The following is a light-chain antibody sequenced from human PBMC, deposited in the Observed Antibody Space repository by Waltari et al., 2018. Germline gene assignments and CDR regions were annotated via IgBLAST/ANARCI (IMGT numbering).Light chain of an antibody. Sequence: CKSIRNFLCTVNNKTSLALYQQKSGQPPKLLFYWASTRESGVPDRFSASGSGTSFTLTISSLRAEDVAVYYCQQYYSTPATFGQGTKVEIK. CDR2: WAS. CDR1: RNFLCTVNNKTS. CDR3: QQYYSTPAT. J-gene: IGKJ1*01. V-gene: IGKV4-1*01.